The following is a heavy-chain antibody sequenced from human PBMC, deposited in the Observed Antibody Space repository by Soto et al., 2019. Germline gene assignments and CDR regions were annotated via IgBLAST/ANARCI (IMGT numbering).Heavy chain of an antibody. V-gene: IGHV4-31*03. D-gene: IGHD1-26*01. Sequence: PSETLSLSCTVSGGSISSGGYYWSWIRQHPGKGLEWIGYIYYSGSTYYNPSLKSRVTISVDTSKNQFSLKLSSVTAADTAVYYCARVGDVGPSVLAYWGQGTLVTVSS. CDR3: ARVGDVGPSVLAY. J-gene: IGHJ4*02. CDR2: IYYSGST. CDR1: GGSISSGGYY.